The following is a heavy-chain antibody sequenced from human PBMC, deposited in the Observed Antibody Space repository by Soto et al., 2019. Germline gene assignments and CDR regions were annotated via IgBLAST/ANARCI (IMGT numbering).Heavy chain of an antibody. V-gene: IGHV3-74*03. Sequence: GGSLRLSCAASGFSLSDYWMHWVRQVPGKGLLWVSRISVDGRDTTYADSVKGRFTISRDNAKNTLYLQMDSLRAVDTGVYYCVRAPAHTPTDFWGHGSLLNVSS. J-gene: IGHJ4*01. CDR2: ISVDGRDT. CDR3: VRAPAHTPTDF. CDR1: GFSLSDYW.